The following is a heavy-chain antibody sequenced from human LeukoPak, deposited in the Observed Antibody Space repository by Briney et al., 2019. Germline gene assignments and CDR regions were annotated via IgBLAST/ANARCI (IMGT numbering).Heavy chain of an antibody. D-gene: IGHD6-19*01. CDR3: ARDRGSGWEPFDS. CDR1: GGSISSGGYY. Sequence: SQTLSLTCTVSGGSISSGGYYWSWIRQHPGKGLEWVGYIFYNGITNYNPSLASRVSISIDTSKNQFSLRLRSVTAADTATYYCARDRGSGWEPFDSWGQGTLVTVSS. J-gene: IGHJ4*02. CDR2: IFYNGIT. V-gene: IGHV4-61*08.